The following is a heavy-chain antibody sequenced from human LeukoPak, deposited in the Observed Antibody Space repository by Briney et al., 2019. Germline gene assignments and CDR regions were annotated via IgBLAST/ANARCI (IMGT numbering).Heavy chain of an antibody. J-gene: IGHJ6*02. CDR3: ARVEPFSFLTGYYPGGYHYGMDV. CDR1: GYTFTSYD. CDR2: MNPNSGNT. D-gene: IGHD3-9*01. V-gene: IGHV1-8*01. Sequence: GASVKVSCKASGYTFTSYDINWVRQATGQGLEWMGWMNPNSGNTGYAQKFQGRVTMTRNTSISTAYMELSSLRSEDTAVYYCARVEPFSFLTGYYPGGYHYGMDVWGQGTTVTVSS.